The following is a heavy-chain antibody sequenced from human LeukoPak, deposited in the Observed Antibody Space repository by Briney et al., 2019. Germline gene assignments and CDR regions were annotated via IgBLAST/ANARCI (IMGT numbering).Heavy chain of an antibody. D-gene: IGHD3-9*01. V-gene: IGHV4-59*02. CDR1: GFTVSSNY. CDR3: ARGREVLRYFDWSDPIDY. J-gene: IGHJ4*02. CDR2: IYYSGST. Sequence: GSLRLSCAASGFTVSSNYMSWVRQAPGKGLEWIGYIYYSGSTNYNPSLKSRVTISVDTSKNQFSLKLSSVTAADTAVYYCARGREVLRYFDWSDPIDYWGQGTLVTVSS.